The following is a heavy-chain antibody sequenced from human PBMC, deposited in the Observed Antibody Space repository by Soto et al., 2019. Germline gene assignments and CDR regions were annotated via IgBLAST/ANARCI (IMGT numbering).Heavy chain of an antibody. CDR1: GGSFSGYY. CDR3: ARVPGSCGFDY. Sequence: QVQLQQWGAGLLKPSETLSLTCAVYGGSFSGYYWSWIRQPPGKGLEWIGEINHSGSTNYNPSLKGRVTISVDTSKNQFSLKLSSVTAADTAVYYCARVPGSCGFDYWGQGTLVTVSS. V-gene: IGHV4-34*01. D-gene: IGHD2-15*01. J-gene: IGHJ4*02. CDR2: INHSGST.